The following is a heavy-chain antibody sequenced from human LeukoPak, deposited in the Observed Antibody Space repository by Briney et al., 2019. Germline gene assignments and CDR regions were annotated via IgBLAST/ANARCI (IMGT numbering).Heavy chain of an antibody. Sequence: SETLSLTCTVSGGSISSYYWSWIRQPPGKGLEWIGYIYYSGSTNYNPSLKSRVTISVDTSKSQFPLKLSSVTAADTAAYYCARLLFRYCSGGSCPDAFDIWGQGTMVTVSS. J-gene: IGHJ3*02. CDR3: ARLLFRYCSGGSCPDAFDI. CDR2: IYYSGST. D-gene: IGHD2-15*01. CDR1: GGSISSYY. V-gene: IGHV4-59*08.